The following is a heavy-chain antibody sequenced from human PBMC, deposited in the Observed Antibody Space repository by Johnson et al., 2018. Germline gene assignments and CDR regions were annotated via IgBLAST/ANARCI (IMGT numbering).Heavy chain of an antibody. CDR3: AKGSYGCNRGGAVDI. D-gene: IGHD4-23*01. CDR1: GFTFSSYV. V-gene: IGHV3-23*04. Sequence: VQLVQSGGGVVQPGGSLRLSCAASGFTFSSYVMSWVRQAPGKGLEWVSGISGRGGGTYYADSVKGRFTISRDDSKSTLYLQMNSLRAEDTAVYSCAKGSYGCNRGGAVDIWGQGTMVTVSS. CDR2: ISGRGGGT. J-gene: IGHJ3*02.